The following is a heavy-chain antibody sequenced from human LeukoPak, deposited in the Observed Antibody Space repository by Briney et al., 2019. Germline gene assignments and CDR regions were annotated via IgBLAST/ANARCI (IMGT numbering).Heavy chain of an antibody. J-gene: IGHJ4*02. Sequence: PSETLSLTCTVSGGSISSSSYYWGWIRQPPGKGLEWIGSIYYSGSTYYNPSLKSRVTISVDTSKNQFSLKLSSVTAADTAVYYCARVSADTYYYGSSGYYGTLFDYWGQGTLVTVSS. CDR2: IYYSGST. D-gene: IGHD3-22*01. V-gene: IGHV4-39*01. CDR1: GGSISSSSYY. CDR3: ARVSADTYYYGSSGYYGTLFDY.